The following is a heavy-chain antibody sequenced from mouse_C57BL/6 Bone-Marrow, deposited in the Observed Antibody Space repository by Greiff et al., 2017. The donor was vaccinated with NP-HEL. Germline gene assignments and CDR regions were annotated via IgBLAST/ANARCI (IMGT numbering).Heavy chain of an antibody. V-gene: IGHV1-82*01. CDR2: IYPGDGDT. J-gene: IGHJ2*01. D-gene: IGHD1-1*02. CDR1: GYAFSSSW. Sequence: QVQLQQSGPELVKPGASVKISCKASGYAFSSSWMNWVKQRPGKGLEWIGRIYPGDGDTNYNGKFKGKATLTADKSSSTAYMQLSSLTSEDSAVYFCARWVGVTRDYFDYWGQGTTLTVSS. CDR3: ARWVGVTRDYFDY.